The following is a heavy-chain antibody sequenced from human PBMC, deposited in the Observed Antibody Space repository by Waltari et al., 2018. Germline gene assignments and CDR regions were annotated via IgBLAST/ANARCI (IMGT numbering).Heavy chain of an antibody. V-gene: IGHV4-34*01. Sequence: QVQLQQWGAGLLKSSETLSLTCSVSGASFSAYYWRWVRHVPGKGLEWIGQIRHPGTANYNPSLESRVAISIDTSRSQFSLKVFSVTAADTALYFCTRGGNYDFWSHSPFVDPWGQGTQVTVSS. D-gene: IGHD3-3*01. CDR1: GASFSAYY. CDR2: IRHPGTA. J-gene: IGHJ5*02. CDR3: TRGGNYDFWSHSPFVDP.